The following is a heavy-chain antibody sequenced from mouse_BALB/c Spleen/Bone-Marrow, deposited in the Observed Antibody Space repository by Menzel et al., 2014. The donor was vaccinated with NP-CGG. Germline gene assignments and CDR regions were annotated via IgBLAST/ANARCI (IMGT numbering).Heavy chain of an antibody. CDR1: GYTFTDYA. D-gene: IGHD3-3*01. Sequence: QVQLQQSGPELVRPGVSVKTSCKGSGYTFTDYAMHWVKQSHTKSLEWIGVISTYSGNTNYNQKFKGKATMTVDKSSSTAYVELARLTSEDSAIYFCAGGHPGYYSLDYWGQGTSVTVSS. J-gene: IGHJ4*01. CDR3: AGGHPGYYSLDY. V-gene: IGHV1-67*01. CDR2: ISTYSGNT.